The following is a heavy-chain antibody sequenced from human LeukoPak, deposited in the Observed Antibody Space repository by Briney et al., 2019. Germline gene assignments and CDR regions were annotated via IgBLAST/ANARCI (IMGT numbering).Heavy chain of an antibody. Sequence: PSQTLSLTCTVSGGSISSGDYYWSWIRQPPGKGLEWVGYIYYSGSTYYNPSLKSRVTISVDTSKNQFSLNLSSVTGADTAVYYCARDREVRRVTYFHYRGQGTLGTVSS. CDR1: GGSISSGDYY. D-gene: IGHD3-10*01. V-gene: IGHV4-30-4*08. CDR3: ARDREVRRVTYFHY. CDR2: IYYSGST. J-gene: IGHJ4*02.